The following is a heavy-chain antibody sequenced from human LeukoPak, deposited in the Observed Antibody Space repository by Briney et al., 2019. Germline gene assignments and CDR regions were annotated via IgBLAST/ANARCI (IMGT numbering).Heavy chain of an antibody. D-gene: IGHD6-19*01. CDR2: INTDGSTT. J-gene: IGHJ5*02. V-gene: IGHV3-74*01. Sequence: GGSLRLSCVGSGFTFSTYWMHWVRQAPGRGLVWVSGINTDGSTTSYADSVKGRFTISRDNAKNTLYLQMSSLRAADTAVYYCAKGSGSGWYGWFAPWGQGTLVTVSS. CDR1: GFTFSTYW. CDR3: AKGSGSGWYGWFAP.